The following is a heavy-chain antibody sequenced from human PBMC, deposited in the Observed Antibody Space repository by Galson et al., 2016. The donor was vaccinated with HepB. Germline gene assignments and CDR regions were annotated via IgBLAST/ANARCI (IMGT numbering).Heavy chain of an antibody. CDR3: ARLMTTVPTARDYYYGMDV. V-gene: IGHV3-21*01. D-gene: IGHD4-17*01. CDR2: ITSTSSYI. Sequence: SLRLSCAASGFTFSSYSMNWVRQAPGKGLEWVSSITSTSSYIYYADSVKGRFTISRDNAKNSLYLQMNSLRAEDTPVYYCARLMTTVPTARDYYYGMDVWGQGTTVTGSS. CDR1: GFTFSSYS. J-gene: IGHJ6*02.